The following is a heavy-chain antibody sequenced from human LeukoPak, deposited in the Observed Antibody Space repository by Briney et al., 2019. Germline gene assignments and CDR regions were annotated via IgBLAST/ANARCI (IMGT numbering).Heavy chain of an antibody. CDR1: GFTFSSYG. J-gene: IGHJ5*02. Sequence: GRSLRLSCAASGFTFSSYGTHWVRQAPGKGLEWVAVISYDGSNKYYADSVKGRFTISRDNSKNTLYLQMNSLRAEDTAVYYCAKDLHGGTFDPWGQGTLVTVSS. V-gene: IGHV3-30*18. CDR2: ISYDGSNK. CDR3: AKDLHGGTFDP. D-gene: IGHD4-23*01.